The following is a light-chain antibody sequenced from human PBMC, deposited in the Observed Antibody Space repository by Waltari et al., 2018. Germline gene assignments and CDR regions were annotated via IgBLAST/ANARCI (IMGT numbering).Light chain of an antibody. CDR1: QSISNY. Sequence: DIVLTQHPANLPVSPAERATLSCRASQSISNYLACYQQTPGQAPRVLLYNAYTGAAGIPARFSGSESGTEFTLTISSLEPEDFAVYYCQQRSSWPRTFSQGTKLEIK. J-gene: IGKJ1*01. V-gene: IGKV3-11*01. CDR3: QQRSSWPRT. CDR2: NAY.